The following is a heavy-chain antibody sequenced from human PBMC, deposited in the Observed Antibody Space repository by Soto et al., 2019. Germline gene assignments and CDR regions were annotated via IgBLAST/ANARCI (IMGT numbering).Heavy chain of an antibody. D-gene: IGHD3-22*01. Sequence: QVHLVQSGAEVKKPGSSVKVSCKASGATFSTYGFTWVRQAPGQGLEWMGGIIPIFGTAHYAQKFQGRVTITVDEPTSTAYMELSSLRSEDTAVYYCARALEEYYYDSSGYYSAYWGQGTLVTVSS. J-gene: IGHJ4*02. V-gene: IGHV1-69*12. CDR3: ARALEEYYYDSSGYYSAY. CDR2: IIPIFGTA. CDR1: GATFSTYG.